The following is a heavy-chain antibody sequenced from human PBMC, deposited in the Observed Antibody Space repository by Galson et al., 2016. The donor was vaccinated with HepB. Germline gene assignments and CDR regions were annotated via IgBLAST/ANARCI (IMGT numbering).Heavy chain of an antibody. Sequence: RLSCAASGFTFDDYAMHWVRQAPGKGLEWVSGISWNSGSIGYADSVKGRFTISRDNAKNSLYLQMNSLRAEDTALYYCAKVDTAMVTYYYGMDVWGQGTTVTVSS. CDR1: GFTFDDYA. CDR2: ISWNSGSI. J-gene: IGHJ6*02. V-gene: IGHV3-9*01. D-gene: IGHD5-18*01. CDR3: AKVDTAMVTYYYGMDV.